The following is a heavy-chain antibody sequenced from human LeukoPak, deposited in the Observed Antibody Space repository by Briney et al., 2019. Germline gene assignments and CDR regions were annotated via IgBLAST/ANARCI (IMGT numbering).Heavy chain of an antibody. Sequence: GGSLRLSCAASGFTFSSYEMNWGRQAPGKGLEWVSYISSSGSTIYYADSVKGRFTISRDNAKNSLYLQMNSLRAEDTAVYYCARISVISTFRSPKYYFDYWGQGTLVTVSS. J-gene: IGHJ4*02. CDR1: GFTFSSYE. CDR3: ARISVISTFRSPKYYFDY. V-gene: IGHV3-48*03. D-gene: IGHD2/OR15-2a*01. CDR2: ISSSGSTI.